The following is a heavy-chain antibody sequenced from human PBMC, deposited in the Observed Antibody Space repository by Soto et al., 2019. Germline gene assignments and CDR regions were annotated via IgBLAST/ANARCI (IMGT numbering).Heavy chain of an antibody. V-gene: IGHV1-18*01. CDR3: ARGSRYSTSDY. CDR2: ISVYDGNT. CDR1: GYTFTSYG. J-gene: IGHJ4*02. Sequence: APVKVSCKASGYTFTSYGISWVRQAPGQGLEWMGWISVYDGNTKYAPKYQGRVTMTTDTSTSTAYMELRSLRSDDTAVYYCARGSRYSTSDYLGQGTLVTVSS. D-gene: IGHD2-2*01.